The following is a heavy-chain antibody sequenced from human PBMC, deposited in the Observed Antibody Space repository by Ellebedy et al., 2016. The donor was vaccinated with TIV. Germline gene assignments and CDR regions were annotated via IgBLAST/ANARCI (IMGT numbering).Heavy chain of an antibody. V-gene: IGHV4-34*01. Sequence: SETLSLTXAVYGGSFSGYYWSWIRQPPGKGLEWIGEINHSGSTNYNPSLKSRVTISVDTSKNQFSLKLSSVTAADTAVYYCARGIRAAGYYYYGMDVWGQGTTVTVSS. CDR3: ARGIRAAGYYYYGMDV. CDR1: GGSFSGYY. CDR2: INHSGST. J-gene: IGHJ6*02. D-gene: IGHD6-13*01.